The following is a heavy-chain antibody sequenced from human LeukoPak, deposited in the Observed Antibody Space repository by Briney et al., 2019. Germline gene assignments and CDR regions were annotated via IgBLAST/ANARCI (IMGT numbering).Heavy chain of an antibody. D-gene: IGHD3-9*01. CDR3: AGSGILTGYYSEKCYYYYYMDV. CDR2: IGGSGIGT. V-gene: IGHV3-23*01. Sequence: GGTLRLSCAASGFTFSSFGLSWVRQAPGKGLEWLSAIGGSGIGTYYADSVKGRFTISRDNSKDTLYLHLTGLRAEDTGVYYCAGSGILTGYYSEKCYYYYYMDVWGKGTTVTVSS. J-gene: IGHJ6*03. CDR1: GFTFSSFG.